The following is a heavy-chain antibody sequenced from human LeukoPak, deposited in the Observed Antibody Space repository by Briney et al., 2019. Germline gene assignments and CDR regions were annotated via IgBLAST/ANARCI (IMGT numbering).Heavy chain of an antibody. V-gene: IGHV3-30*02. CDR3: ATTSSY. CDR2: IRYDGSYR. CDR1: GFTFSNYA. D-gene: IGHD6-6*01. Sequence: GGSLRLSCAASGFTFSNYAMHWVRQAPGKGLEWVAFIRYDGSYRYYADSVKGRFTISRDNSKNTLYLQMNTLRAEDTAVYYCATTSSYWGQGTLVTVSS. J-gene: IGHJ4*02.